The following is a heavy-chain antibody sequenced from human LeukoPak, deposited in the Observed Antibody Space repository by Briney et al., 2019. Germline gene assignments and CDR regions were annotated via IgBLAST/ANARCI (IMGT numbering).Heavy chain of an antibody. CDR3: AGGRDAYKTGY. D-gene: IGHD5-24*01. Sequence: SETLSLTCTVSGGSISNYYWSWIRQPPGKGLEWTGGFCFSGTTYYNPSLKSRVTISVDTSKNQFSLKLSSVTAADTAVYYCAGGRDAYKTGYWGQGTLVTVSS. J-gene: IGHJ4*02. V-gene: IGHV4-59*06. CDR2: FCFSGTT. CDR1: GGSISNYY.